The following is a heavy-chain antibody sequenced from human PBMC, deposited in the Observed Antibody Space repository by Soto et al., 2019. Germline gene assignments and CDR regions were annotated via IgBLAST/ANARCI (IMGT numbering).Heavy chain of an antibody. CDR3: ARGSPDYGDFPFDP. CDR2: IYYSGST. CDR1: GGSISSGDYY. J-gene: IGHJ5*02. Sequence: PSETLSLTCTVSGGSISSGDYYWSWIRQPPGKGLEWIGYIYYSGSTYYNSSLKSRVTISVDTSKNQFSLKLSSVTAADTAVYYCARGSPDYGDFPFDPWGQGTLVTVSS. D-gene: IGHD4-17*01. V-gene: IGHV4-30-4*01.